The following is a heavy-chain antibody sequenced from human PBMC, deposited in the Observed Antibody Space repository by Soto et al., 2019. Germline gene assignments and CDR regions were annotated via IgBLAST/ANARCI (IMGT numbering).Heavy chain of an antibody. J-gene: IGHJ6*02. CDR1: GFTFSSYA. Sequence: QVQLVESGGGVVQPGRSLRLSCVASGFTFSSYAMHWVRQAPGKGLEWVAVISYDGSNKYYADSVKGRFTISRDNSKNTLYLQMNSLRAEDTAVYYCAGSYYDFWSGYENLYGMDVWGQGTTVTVSS. CDR2: ISYDGSNK. D-gene: IGHD3-3*01. CDR3: AGSYYDFWSGYENLYGMDV. V-gene: IGHV3-30-3*01.